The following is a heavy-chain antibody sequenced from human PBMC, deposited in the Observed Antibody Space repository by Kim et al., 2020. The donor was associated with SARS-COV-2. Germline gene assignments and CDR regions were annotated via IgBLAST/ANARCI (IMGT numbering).Heavy chain of an antibody. CDR3: AGICGTTSCSDDY. J-gene: IGHJ4*02. D-gene: IGHD2-2*01. CDR2: ISFGGVT. CDR1: GFTFSNYG. Sequence: GGSLRLSCAASGFTFSNYGVSWVRQAPGKGLEWVSAISFGGVTDYADSVRGRFTTSRDNPKSTVYLQMNSLRAEGTAVYYCAGICGTTSCSDDYWGQGTLVTVSS. V-gene: IGHV3-23*01.